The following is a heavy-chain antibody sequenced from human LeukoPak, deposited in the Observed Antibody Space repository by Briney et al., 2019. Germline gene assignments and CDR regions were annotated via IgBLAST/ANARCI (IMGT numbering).Heavy chain of an antibody. CDR2: ISGSGGST. D-gene: IGHD6-19*01. V-gene: IGHV3-23*01. CDR3: TTGGFYSSGWYYYFDY. Sequence: GGSLRLSCAASGFTFSSYAMSWVRQAPGKGLEWVSAISGSGGSTYYADSVKGRFTISRDNSKNTLYLQMNSLRAEDTAVYYCTTGGFYSSGWYYYFDYWGQGTLVTVSS. CDR1: GFTFSSYA. J-gene: IGHJ4*02.